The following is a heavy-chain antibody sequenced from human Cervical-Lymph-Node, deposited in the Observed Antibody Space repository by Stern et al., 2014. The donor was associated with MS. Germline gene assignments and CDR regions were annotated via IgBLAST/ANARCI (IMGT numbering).Heavy chain of an antibody. J-gene: IGHJ6*02. V-gene: IGHV3-23*01. Sequence: EVQLLESGGGLVQPGGSLRLSCAASGFTFSRYAMTWVRQAPGKGLEWVSAIGGSGVSTYYADSVKGRFTVSRDNSKNTMYLQMNSLRVEDTAVYYCAKGSVVQLLFYGMDVWGQGTTVTVSS. CDR2: IGGSGVST. D-gene: IGHD2-2*01. CDR1: GFTFSRYA. CDR3: AKGSVVQLLFYGMDV.